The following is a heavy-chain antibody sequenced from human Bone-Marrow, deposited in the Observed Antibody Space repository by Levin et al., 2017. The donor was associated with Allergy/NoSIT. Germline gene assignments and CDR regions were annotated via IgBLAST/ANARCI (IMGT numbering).Heavy chain of an antibody. V-gene: IGHV1-8*01. J-gene: IGHJ4*02. Sequence: RASVKVSCKTSGYSFITFDINWVRQATGQGLEWMGWMNPNSGNTGYVEKFQGRVTMTRDTSISTAYMELTSLRYEDTAVYYCVRGKSVSDWYVFGAHWGQGTLVTVSS. CDR3: VRGKSVSDWYVFGAH. CDR1: GYSFITFD. D-gene: IGHD6-19*01. CDR2: MNPNSGNT.